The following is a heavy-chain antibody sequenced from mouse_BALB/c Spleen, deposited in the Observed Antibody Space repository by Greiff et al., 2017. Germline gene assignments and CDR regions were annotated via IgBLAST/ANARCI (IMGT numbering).Heavy chain of an antibody. CDR1: GFSLTSYG. Sequence: VMLVESGPGLVAPSQSLSITCTVSGFSLTSYGVHWVRQSPGKGLEWLGVIWSGGSTDYNAAFISRLSISKDNSKSQVFFKMNSLQANDTAIYYCARNTNSGAMDYWGQGTSVTVSS. V-gene: IGHV2-2*02. D-gene: IGHD3-1*01. J-gene: IGHJ4*01. CDR3: ARNTNSGAMDY. CDR2: IWSGGST.